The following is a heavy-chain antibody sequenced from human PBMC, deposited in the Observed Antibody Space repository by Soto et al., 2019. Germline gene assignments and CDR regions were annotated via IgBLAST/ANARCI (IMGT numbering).Heavy chain of an antibody. V-gene: IGHV3-23*01. D-gene: IGHD4-17*01. CDR1: GFSFSTFA. CDR3: AKGNYGDYGGFDP. Sequence: EVQILESGGGLIQPGGSLRLSCAASGFSFSTFAMTWVRQAPGKGREWVSTIISTGISTYYADSVKGRFTISRANSKNTLYLQMNSLRAEDSAVYYCAKGNYGDYGGFDPWGQGTLVTVSS. J-gene: IGHJ5*02. CDR2: IISTGIST.